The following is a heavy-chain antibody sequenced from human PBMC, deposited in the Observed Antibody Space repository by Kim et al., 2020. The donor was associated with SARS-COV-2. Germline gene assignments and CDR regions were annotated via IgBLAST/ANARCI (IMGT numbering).Heavy chain of an antibody. V-gene: IGHV4-39*07. CDR3: ARVPRASRGFYYYGMDV. D-gene: IGHD3-22*01. CDR1: GGSISSSSYY. J-gene: IGHJ6*02. CDR2: IYYSGST. Sequence: SETLSLTCTVSGGSISSSSYYWGWIRQPPGKGLEWIGSIYYSGSTYYNSSLKSRVTISVDTSKNQFSLKLSSVTAADTAVYYCARVPRASRGFYYYGMDVWGQGTTVTVSS.